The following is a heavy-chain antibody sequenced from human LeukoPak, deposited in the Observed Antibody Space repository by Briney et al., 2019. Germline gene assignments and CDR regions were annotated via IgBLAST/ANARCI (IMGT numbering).Heavy chain of an antibody. J-gene: IGHJ6*02. V-gene: IGHV3-48*02. CDR2: IINSGGTV. CDR3: ARVGRGVFGMDV. D-gene: IGHD3-10*01. Sequence: GGSLRLSCAASGFTFSFHGMNWVRQAPGKGLEWVSYIINSGGTVYYTDSVQGRFTISRDNARNSLFLQMNSLRDEDTAVYYCARVGRGVFGMDVWGQGTTVTVSS. CDR1: GFTFSFHG.